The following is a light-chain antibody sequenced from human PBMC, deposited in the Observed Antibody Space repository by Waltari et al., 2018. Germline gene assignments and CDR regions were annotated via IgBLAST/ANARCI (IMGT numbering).Light chain of an antibody. J-gene: IGKJ4*01. V-gene: IGKV2-29*02. CDR3: MQGLQMRAT. CDR2: EVS. CDR1: QSLLHSVGRTY. Sequence: DIVMTQTPLSLSVTPGQPASISCQSSQSLLHSVGRTYLYWYQQKPGLSPQLLIYEVSSRFSGVPDRFSGSGSGTDFTLKISRVEAEDIGIYYCMQGLQMRATFGGGTKVEIK.